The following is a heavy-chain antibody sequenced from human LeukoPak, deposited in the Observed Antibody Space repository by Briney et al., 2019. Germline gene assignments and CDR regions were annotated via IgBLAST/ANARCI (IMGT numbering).Heavy chain of an antibody. D-gene: IGHD3-22*01. J-gene: IGHJ4*02. CDR1: VYTFTGYY. CDR2: INPNSGGT. Sequence: ASVKVSCKASVYTFTGYYMHWVRQAPGQGLEWMGWINPNSGGTNYAQKFQGRVTMTRDTSISTAYMELSRLRSDDTAVYYCARTYYYDSSGPVTDYWGQGTLVTVSS. V-gene: IGHV1-2*02. CDR3: ARTYYYDSSGPVTDY.